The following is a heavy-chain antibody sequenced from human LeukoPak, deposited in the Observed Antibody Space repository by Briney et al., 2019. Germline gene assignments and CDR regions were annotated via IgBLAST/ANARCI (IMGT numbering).Heavy chain of an antibody. D-gene: IGHD6-13*01. V-gene: IGHV4-61*01. CDR2: IYYSGST. J-gene: IGHJ4*02. CDR3: AIIAAAGRVDY. Sequence: SETLSLTCTVFGDSITSNSYYWSWIRQPPGKGLEWIGYIYYSGSTNYNPSLKSRVTISVDTSKNQFSLKLSSVTAADTAVYYCAIIAAAGRVDYWGQGTLVTVSS. CDR1: GDSITSNSYY.